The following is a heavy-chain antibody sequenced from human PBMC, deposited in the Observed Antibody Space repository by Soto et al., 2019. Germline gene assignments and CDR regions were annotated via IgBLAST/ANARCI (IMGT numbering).Heavy chain of an antibody. J-gene: IGHJ4*02. CDR1: GASISSGNW. CDR2: IQHTGST. V-gene: IGHV4-4*02. CDR3: ARANSAAGGDY. D-gene: IGHD6-13*01. Sequence: QVQLQESGPGLVKPSGTLSLTCAVSGASISSGNWWSWVRQPPGKGLEWIGEIQHTGSTNYNPSPKSRVTLSIDKSKNQFSLRLGSVTAAGTAVYYCARANSAAGGDYWGQGTLVTVSS.